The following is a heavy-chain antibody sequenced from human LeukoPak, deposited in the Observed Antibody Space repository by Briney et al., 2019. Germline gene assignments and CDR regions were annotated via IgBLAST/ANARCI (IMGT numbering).Heavy chain of an antibody. CDR1: GFTFDDYA. CDR3: ALRRLGSFDY. D-gene: IGHD3-3*01. J-gene: IGHJ4*02. CDR2: ISWNSGSI. V-gene: IGHV3-9*01. Sequence: GGSLRLSCAASGFTFDDYAMHWVRQAPGKGLEWVSGISWNSGSIGYADSVKGRFTISRDNAKNSLYLQMNSLRAEDTALYYCALRRLGSFDYWGQGTLVSVSS.